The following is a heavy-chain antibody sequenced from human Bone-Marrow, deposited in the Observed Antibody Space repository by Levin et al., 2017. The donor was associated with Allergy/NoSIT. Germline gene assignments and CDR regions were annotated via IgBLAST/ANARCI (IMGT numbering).Heavy chain of an antibody. D-gene: IGHD2-2*01. CDR2: IKTDGSET. CDR1: GFTFSSYW. CDR3: ARDRNFKCARSTCYVAFDI. Sequence: PGESLKISCAASGFTFSSYWMHWVRQAPGKGLVWVSRIKTDGSETNYGDSVKGRFTISRDNAKNTLYLQMNSLRDEDSAVYYCARDRNFKCARSTCYVAFDIWGRGTMVTVSS. V-gene: IGHV3-74*01. J-gene: IGHJ3*02.